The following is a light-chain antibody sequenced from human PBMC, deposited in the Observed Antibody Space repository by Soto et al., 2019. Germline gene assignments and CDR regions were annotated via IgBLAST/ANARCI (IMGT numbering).Light chain of an antibody. CDR2: GVT. J-gene: IGLJ1*01. CDR1: SSDVGAYNY. V-gene: IGLV2-14*01. CDR3: FSHRGGDSHV. Sequence: ALAQPASVSGSPGQSITISCTGTSSDVGAYNYVSWHQQYPGKAPKLMIYGVTNRPSGVSNRFSGSKTGNTASLTISGLQAEDEADYYCFSHRGGDSHVFGTGTKVTVL.